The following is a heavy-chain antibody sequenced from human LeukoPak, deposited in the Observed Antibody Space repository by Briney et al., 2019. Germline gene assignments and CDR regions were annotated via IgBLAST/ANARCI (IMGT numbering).Heavy chain of an antibody. CDR1: GGSFSGYY. D-gene: IGHD3-16*02. J-gene: IGHJ5*02. CDR2: INHSGST. V-gene: IGHV4-34*01. Sequence: NPSETLSLTCAVYGGSFSGYYWSWIRQPPGKGLGWIGEINHSGSTNYNPSLKSRVAISVDTSKNQFSLKLSSVTAADTAVYYCARGRRMITFGGVIAKNWFDPWGQGTLVTVSS. CDR3: ARGRRMITFGGVIAKNWFDP.